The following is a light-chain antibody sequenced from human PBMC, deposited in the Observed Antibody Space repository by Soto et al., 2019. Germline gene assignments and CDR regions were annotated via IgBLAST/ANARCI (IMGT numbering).Light chain of an antibody. Sequence: EIVLTQSRGTLSLSPGERATLSCSASQSVSSNYLAWYQQRPGQAPRLLIYGASRRATGMPDRFSGSGSGTDFTLTISRLGPEDFAVYYCQQYGTSPFTFGQGTKLEIK. CDR1: QSVSSNY. V-gene: IGKV3-20*01. J-gene: IGKJ2*01. CDR3: QQYGTSPFT. CDR2: GAS.